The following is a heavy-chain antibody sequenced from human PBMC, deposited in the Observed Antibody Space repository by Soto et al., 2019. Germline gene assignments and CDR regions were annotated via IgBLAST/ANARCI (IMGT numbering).Heavy chain of an antibody. CDR3: AKEHNLKQWLGNFDY. D-gene: IGHD6-19*01. CDR2: ISGSGGST. J-gene: IGHJ4*02. CDR1: GFTFSSYA. Sequence: PGGSLRLSCAASGFTFSSYAMSWVRQAPGKGLEWVSAISGSGGSTYYADSVKGRLTISRDNSKNTLYLQMNSLRAEDTAVYYFAKEHNLKQWLGNFDYWGQGTLVTVAS. V-gene: IGHV3-23*01.